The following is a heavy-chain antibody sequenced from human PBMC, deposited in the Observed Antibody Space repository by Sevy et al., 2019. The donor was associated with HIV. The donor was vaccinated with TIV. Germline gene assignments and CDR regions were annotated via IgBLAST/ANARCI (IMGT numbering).Heavy chain of an antibody. CDR2: IYTTGST. Sequence: SETLSLTCTVSGGSISSYYWSWIRQPAGKGLEWIGRIYTTGSTNYNPSLKSRVTMSVDMSKNQFSLKLSSVTAADTAVYYCARAGGVYGSGCYLGHWGQGTLVTVSS. D-gene: IGHD3-10*01. V-gene: IGHV4-4*07. CDR1: GGSISSYY. CDR3: ARAGGVYGSGCYLGH. J-gene: IGHJ4*02.